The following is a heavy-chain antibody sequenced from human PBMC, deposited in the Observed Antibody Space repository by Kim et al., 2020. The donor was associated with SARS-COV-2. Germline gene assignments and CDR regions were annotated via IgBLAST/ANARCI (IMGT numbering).Heavy chain of an antibody. J-gene: IGHJ4*02. D-gene: IGHD3-10*01. CDR2: INSDGSST. CDR1: GFTFSSYW. Sequence: GGSLRLSCAASGFTFSSYWMHWVRQAPGKGLVWVSRINSDGSSTSYADSVKGRFTISRDNAKNTLYLQMNSLRAEDTAVYYCAITGILTHFDYWGQGTLVTVSS. V-gene: IGHV3-74*01. CDR3: AITGILTHFDY.